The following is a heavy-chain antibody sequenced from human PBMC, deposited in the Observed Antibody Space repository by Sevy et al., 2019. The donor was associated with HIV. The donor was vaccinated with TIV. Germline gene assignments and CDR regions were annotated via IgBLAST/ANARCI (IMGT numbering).Heavy chain of an antibody. J-gene: IGHJ6*02. D-gene: IGHD2-21*01. CDR3: ARVAGGENYDYGIDV. CDR1: GGSITSSGHY. V-gene: IGHV4-39*01. CDR2: VYYVGNS. Sequence: SETLSLTCTVSGGSITSSGHYWGWIRQSPGKGLEWIGAVYYVGNSYANPSLTSRVTISADTSKNLFSRSLTFLTAAETAIYYGARVAGGENYDYGIDVWGLGTSVTVSS.